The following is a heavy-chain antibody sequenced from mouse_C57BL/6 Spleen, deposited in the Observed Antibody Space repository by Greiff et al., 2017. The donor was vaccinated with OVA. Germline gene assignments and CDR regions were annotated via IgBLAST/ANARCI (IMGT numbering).Heavy chain of an antibody. D-gene: IGHD2-5*01. J-gene: IGHJ2*01. CDR1: GYTFTDYY. CDR2: IYPGSGNT. V-gene: IGHV1-76*01. Sequence: QVHVKQSGAELVRPGASVKLSCKASGYTFTDYYINWVKQRPGQGLEWIARIYPGSGNTYYNEKFKGKATLTAEKSSSTAYMQLSSLTSEDSAVYFCARYYSNYGFDYWGQGTTLTVSS. CDR3: ARYYSNYGFDY.